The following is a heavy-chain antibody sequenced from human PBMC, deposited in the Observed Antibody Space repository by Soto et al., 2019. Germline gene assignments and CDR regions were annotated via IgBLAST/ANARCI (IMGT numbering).Heavy chain of an antibody. CDR2: MNEDGNQK. CDR3: AMDDYGHDY. Sequence: PGGSLGLSCAASGFSFSHYWMAWARQAPGKRPEWVANMNEDGNQKYYVDSVKGRFAISRDNAKNSLYLQMNSLRVDDTAVYSCAMDDYGHDYWGQGTLVTVSS. D-gene: IGHD3-10*01. V-gene: IGHV3-7*04. CDR1: GFSFSHYW. J-gene: IGHJ4*02.